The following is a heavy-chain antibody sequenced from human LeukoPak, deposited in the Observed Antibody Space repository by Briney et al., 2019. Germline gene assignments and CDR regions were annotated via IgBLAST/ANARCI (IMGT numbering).Heavy chain of an antibody. CDR1: GFTFSSFG. J-gene: IGHJ6*03. D-gene: IGHD3-10*01. CDR2: ISGSGDST. Sequence: PGGTLRLSCGASGFTFSSFGMSWVRQAPGKGLEWVSTISGSGDSTYYADSVKGRFTISRDNSKNTLYLQMNSLRAEDTAVYYCAKGGAVSSKSITMVRGTRRYYYYMDVWGKGTTVTIFS. CDR3: AKGGAVSSKSITMVRGTRRYYYYMDV. V-gene: IGHV3-23*01.